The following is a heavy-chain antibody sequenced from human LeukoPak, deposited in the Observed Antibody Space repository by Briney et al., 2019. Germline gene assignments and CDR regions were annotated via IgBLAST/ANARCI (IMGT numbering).Heavy chain of an antibody. CDR2: ISSSSSYI. V-gene: IGHV3-21*04. CDR3: ARDFPGIAVAGTRPLDY. Sequence: PGGSRRLSCAASGFTFSSYSMNWVRQAPGEGLEWVSSISSSSSYIYYADSVKGRFTISRDNAKNTLYLQMNSLRAEDTAVYYCARDFPGIAVAGTRPLDYWGQGTLVTVSS. D-gene: IGHD6-19*01. CDR1: GFTFSSYS. J-gene: IGHJ4*02.